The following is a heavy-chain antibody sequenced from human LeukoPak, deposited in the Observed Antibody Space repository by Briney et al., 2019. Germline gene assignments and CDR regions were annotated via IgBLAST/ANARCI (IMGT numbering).Heavy chain of an antibody. V-gene: IGHV3-30*04. D-gene: IGHD5-24*01. J-gene: IGHJ4*02. CDR1: GFTFNSYA. Sequence: GGSLRLSCAASGFTFNSYAMHWVRQAPGKGLEWITVISYGGGDKYYADSVKGRFTISRDNSKNMVYLQMNSLRVEDTALYDCATWKTYNYGYSDWGQGTQVTVSS. CDR2: ISYGGGDK. CDR3: ATWKTYNYGYSD.